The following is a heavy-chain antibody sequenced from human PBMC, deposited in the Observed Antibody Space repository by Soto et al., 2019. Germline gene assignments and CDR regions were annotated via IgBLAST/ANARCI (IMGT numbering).Heavy chain of an antibody. CDR3: ARVSGIYYYGMDV. CDR2: INHSGST. D-gene: IGHD3-10*01. Sequence: TLSLTCAVYGGSFSGYYWSWIRQPPGKGLEWIGEINHSGSTNYNPSLKSRVTISVDTSKNQVSLKLSSVTAADTAVYYCARVSGIYYYGMDVWGQGTTVTVSS. CDR1: GGSFSGYY. V-gene: IGHV4-34*01. J-gene: IGHJ6*02.